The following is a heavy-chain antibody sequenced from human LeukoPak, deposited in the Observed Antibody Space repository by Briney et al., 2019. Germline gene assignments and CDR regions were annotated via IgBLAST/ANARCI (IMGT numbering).Heavy chain of an antibody. CDR3: ARLPRGSVTTGYYVDY. CDR1: NGSISSSSYY. Sequence: PSETLSLTCTVSNGSISSSSYYWGWIRQPPGKGLEWIGSIYYSGSTYYNPSLKSRVTISVDASKNQFSLKLSSITAADTSIYYCARLPRGSVTTGYYVDYWGQGTLVTVSS. V-gene: IGHV4-39*01. D-gene: IGHD1-1*01. J-gene: IGHJ4*02. CDR2: IYYSGST.